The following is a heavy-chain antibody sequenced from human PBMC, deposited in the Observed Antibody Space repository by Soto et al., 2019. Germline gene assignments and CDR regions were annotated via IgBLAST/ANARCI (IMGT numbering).Heavy chain of an antibody. V-gene: IGHV4-30-4*01. Sequence: SETLSLTCTVSGGSISSGDYYWSWIRQPPGKGLEWIGYIYYSGSTYYNPSLKSRVTISVDTSKNQFSLKLSSVTAADTAVYYCARVLESAPYDILTGYYFDYWGQGTLVTVSS. J-gene: IGHJ4*02. CDR3: ARVLESAPYDILTGYYFDY. CDR2: IYYSGST. D-gene: IGHD3-9*01. CDR1: GGSISSGDYY.